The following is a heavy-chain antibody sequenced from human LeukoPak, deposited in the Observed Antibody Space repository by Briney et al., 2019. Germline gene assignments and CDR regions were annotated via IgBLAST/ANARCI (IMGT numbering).Heavy chain of an antibody. CDR3: ARNTRDSRGYYLPYYFDY. CDR2: ISAYNGNT. CDR1: VYTFTSYG. Sequence: ASVKVSCKASVYTFTSYGISWVRQAPGQGLEWMGWISAYNGNTNYAQKLQGRVTMTTDTSTSTAYMELRSLRSDDTAVYYSARNTRDSRGYYLPYYFDYWGQGTLVTVSS. D-gene: IGHD3-22*01. V-gene: IGHV1-18*01. J-gene: IGHJ4*02.